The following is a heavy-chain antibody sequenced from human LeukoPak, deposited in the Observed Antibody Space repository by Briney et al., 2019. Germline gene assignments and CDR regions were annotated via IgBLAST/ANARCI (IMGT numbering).Heavy chain of an antibody. J-gene: IGHJ3*02. CDR1: GGTFSSYA. V-gene: IGHV1-69*04. CDR3: AFPNYYGSGSLNAFDI. D-gene: IGHD3-10*01. Sequence: SVKVSCKASGGTFSSYAISWVRQAPGQGLEWMGRIIPILGIANYAQKFQGRVTITADKSTSTAYMELSSLRSEDTAVYYCAFPNYYGSGSLNAFDIWGQGTMVTVSS. CDR2: IIPILGIA.